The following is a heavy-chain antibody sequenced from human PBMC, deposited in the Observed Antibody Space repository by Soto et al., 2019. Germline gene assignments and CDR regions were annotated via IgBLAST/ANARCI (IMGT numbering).Heavy chain of an antibody. Sequence: QVQLLQSGPEMKTPGSSVKVSCKASGGDFSTLAINWVRQAPGQGLEWMGGTIPMFGAAKYAQKFQHRVKIMTDEFMITVYMENIGVTPADTAMYYCAKVAYPDYCLDPWGQGTLVTVST. D-gene: IGHD2-15*01. CDR3: AKVAYPDYCLDP. J-gene: IGHJ5*02. V-gene: IGHV1-69*01. CDR1: GGDFSTLA. CDR2: TIPMFGAA.